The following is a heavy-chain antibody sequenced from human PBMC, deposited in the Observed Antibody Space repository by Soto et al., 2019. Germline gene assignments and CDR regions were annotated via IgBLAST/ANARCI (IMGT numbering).Heavy chain of an antibody. CDR3: ARDDSSSSPSYYYYGMDV. J-gene: IGHJ6*02. D-gene: IGHD6-6*01. CDR1: GFTFSSYS. V-gene: IGHV3-21*01. Sequence: GGSLRLSCAASGFTFSSYSMNWVRQAPGKGLEWVSSISSSSSYIYYADPVKGRFTISRDNAKNSLYLQMNSLRAEDTAVYYCARDDSSSSPSYYYYGMDVWGQGTTVTVSS. CDR2: ISSSSSYI.